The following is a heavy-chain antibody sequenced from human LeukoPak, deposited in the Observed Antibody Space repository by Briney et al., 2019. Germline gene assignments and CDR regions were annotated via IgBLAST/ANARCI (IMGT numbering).Heavy chain of an antibody. CDR2: ISAYNGNT. CDR3: ARIFQDGYNLGPMDY. Sequence: ASVKVSCKASGYTFTSYGISWVRQAPGQGLEWMGWISAYNGNTNYAQKLQGRVTMTTDTSTSTAYMELRSLRSDDTAVYYCARIFQDGYNLGPMDYWGQGTLVTVSS. J-gene: IGHJ4*02. CDR1: GYTFTSYG. D-gene: IGHD5-24*01. V-gene: IGHV1-18*01.